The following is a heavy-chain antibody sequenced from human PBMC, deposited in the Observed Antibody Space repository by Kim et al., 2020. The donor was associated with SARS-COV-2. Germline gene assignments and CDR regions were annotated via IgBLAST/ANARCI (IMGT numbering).Heavy chain of an antibody. CDR1: GGSISSSNW. D-gene: IGHD3-10*01. J-gene: IGHJ6*02. Sequence: SETLSLTCAVSGGSISSSNWWSWVRQPPGKGLEWIGEIYHSGSTNYNPSLKSRVTISVDKSKNQFSLKLSSVTAADTAVYYCARKFYGSGSYSLASAYNYGMDVWGQGTTVTVSS. CDR3: ARKFYGSGSYSLASAYNYGMDV. V-gene: IGHV4-4*02. CDR2: IYHSGST.